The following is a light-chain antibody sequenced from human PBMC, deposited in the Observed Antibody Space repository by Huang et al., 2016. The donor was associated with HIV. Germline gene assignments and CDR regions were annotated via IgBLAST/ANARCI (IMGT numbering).Light chain of an antibody. V-gene: IGKV3-15*01. CDR1: QNINST. Sequence: ETVMTQSPATLSVSPGERATLSCRASQNINSTLAWYPQIPGQPPRLLIYAASTRATGVPARFSGSGSGTEFTLTINNLQSEDFVVYYCQHYNDWPPYTFGQGTKLEIK. J-gene: IGKJ2*01. CDR3: QHYNDWPPYT. CDR2: AAS.